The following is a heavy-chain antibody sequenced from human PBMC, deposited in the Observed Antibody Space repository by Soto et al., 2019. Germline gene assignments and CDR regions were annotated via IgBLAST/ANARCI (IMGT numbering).Heavy chain of an antibody. Sequence: SVKVSCKASGGTFSSYTISWVRQAPGQGLEWMGRIIPILGIANYAQKFQGRVTITADKSTSTAYMELSSLRSEDTAVYYCARDQPDIVATDAFDIWGQGTMVTVSS. CDR3: ARDQPDIVATDAFDI. V-gene: IGHV1-69*04. J-gene: IGHJ3*02. D-gene: IGHD5-12*01. CDR2: IIPILGIA. CDR1: GGTFSSYT.